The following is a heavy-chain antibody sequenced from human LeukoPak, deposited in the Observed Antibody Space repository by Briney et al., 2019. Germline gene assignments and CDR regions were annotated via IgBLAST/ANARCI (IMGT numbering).Heavy chain of an antibody. CDR1: GDYISRGVYY. CDR3: ARHHDYGDYTGVSYFDY. CDR2: IYYSGTT. J-gene: IGHJ4*02. D-gene: IGHD4-17*01. Sequence: SETLSLTCTVSGDYISRGVYYWSWIRQHPGKGLEWIGYIYYSGTTYYSPSLESRVTISLDTSKNQFSLKLSSVTAADTAVYYCARHHDYGDYTGVSYFDYWGQGTLVTVSS. V-gene: IGHV4-31*03.